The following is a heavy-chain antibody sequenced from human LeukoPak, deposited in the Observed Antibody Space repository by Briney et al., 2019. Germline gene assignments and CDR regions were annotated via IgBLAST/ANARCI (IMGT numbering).Heavy chain of an antibody. CDR2: IIPIFGTA. D-gene: IGHD6-19*01. CDR1: GGTFNSYA. J-gene: IGHJ4*02. CDR3: ARGYSSGWFGGDYFDY. Sequence: SVKVSCKASGGTFNSYAISWVRQAPGQGLEWMGGIIPIFGTANYAQKFQGRVTITTDESTSTAYMELSSLRSEDTAVYYCARGYSSGWFGGDYFDYWGQGTLVTVSS. V-gene: IGHV1-69*05.